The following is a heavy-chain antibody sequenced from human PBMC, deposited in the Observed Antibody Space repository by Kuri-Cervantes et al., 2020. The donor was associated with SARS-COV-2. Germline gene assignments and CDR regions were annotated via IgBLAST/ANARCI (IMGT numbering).Heavy chain of an antibody. V-gene: IGHV1-69*13. CDR3: ARSSVNTNFGVVIRGFGWFDP. Sequence: SVKVSCKASGGTFSSYAISWVRQAPGQGLEWMGGIIPIFGTANYAQKFQGRVTITADESTSTAYMELSSLRSEDTAVYYCARSSVNTNFGVVIRGFGWFDPWGQGTLVTVSS. CDR2: IIPIFGTA. CDR1: GGTFSSYA. J-gene: IGHJ5*02. D-gene: IGHD3-3*01.